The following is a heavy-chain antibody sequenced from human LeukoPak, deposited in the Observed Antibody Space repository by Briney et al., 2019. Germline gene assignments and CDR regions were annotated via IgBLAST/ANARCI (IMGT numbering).Heavy chain of an antibody. Sequence: ASVKVSCKASGYTFTSYGISWVRQAPGQGLEWMGWISAYNGNTNYAQKLQGRVTMTTDTPTSTAYMELRSLRSDDTAVYYCARPEYCSSTSCYEMPFDYWGQGTLVTVSS. D-gene: IGHD2-2*01. CDR2: ISAYNGNT. CDR3: ARPEYCSSTSCYEMPFDY. CDR1: GYTFTSYG. J-gene: IGHJ4*02. V-gene: IGHV1-18*01.